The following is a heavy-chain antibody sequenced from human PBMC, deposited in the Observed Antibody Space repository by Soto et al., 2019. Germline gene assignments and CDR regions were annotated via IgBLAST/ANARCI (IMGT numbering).Heavy chain of an antibody. J-gene: IGHJ3*02. CDR3: ARTIRGRGTTTGRLDAFDI. Sequence: ASLKVSCKASGYTFTSYDINWVRQATGQGLEWMGWMNPNSGNTGYAQKFQGRVTMTRNTSISTAYMELSSLRSEDTAVYYCARTIRGRGTTTGRLDAFDIWGQGTMVTVSS. D-gene: IGHD3-10*01. CDR2: MNPNSGNT. V-gene: IGHV1-8*01. CDR1: GYTFTSYD.